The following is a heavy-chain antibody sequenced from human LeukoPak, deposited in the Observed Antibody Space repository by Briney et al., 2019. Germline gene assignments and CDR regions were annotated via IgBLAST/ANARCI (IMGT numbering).Heavy chain of an antibody. CDR3: ARAPYQTTVRFDY. V-gene: IGHV4-61*02. J-gene: IGHJ4*02. Sequence: PSQTLSLTCTVSGGSISSGSYYWSWIRQPAGKGLEWIGRIYTSGSTNYNPSLKSRVTISVDTSKNQFSLKLSSVTAADTAVYYCARAPYQTTVRFDYWGQGTLVTVS. CDR2: IYTSGST. CDR1: GGSISSGSYY. D-gene: IGHD4-17*01.